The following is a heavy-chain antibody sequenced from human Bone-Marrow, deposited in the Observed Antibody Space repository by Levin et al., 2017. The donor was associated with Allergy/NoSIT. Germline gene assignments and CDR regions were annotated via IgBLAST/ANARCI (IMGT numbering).Heavy chain of an antibody. D-gene: IGHD6-19*01. CDR2: IYPGDSDT. CDR3: ATSRSGNSNWFDP. Sequence: RGESLKISCQGSGYDITSYWIAWVRQMPGKGLEWVGIIYPGDSDTRYSPSYEGQVTISADKSINTAYLQWSSLKASDTAMYYWATSRSGNSNWFDPWGQGTLVTVSS. CDR1: GYDITSYW. J-gene: IGHJ5*02. V-gene: IGHV5-51*01.